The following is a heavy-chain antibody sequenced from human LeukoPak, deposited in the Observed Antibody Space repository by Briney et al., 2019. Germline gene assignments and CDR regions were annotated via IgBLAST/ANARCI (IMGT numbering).Heavy chain of an antibody. V-gene: IGHV3-7*01. J-gene: IGHJ3*02. CDR2: INKDGSEE. CDR1: GFTLNSYL. D-gene: IGHD6-19*01. Sequence: PGGSLRLSCAASGFTLNSYLMSWGREAPGRGVEWVANINKDGSEENYLESVKGGVTVSRENAKDSLYLQMNSLRDEDTAVYYCARDGPLMQWAFDIWGQGTMVTVSS. CDR3: ARDGPLMQWAFDI.